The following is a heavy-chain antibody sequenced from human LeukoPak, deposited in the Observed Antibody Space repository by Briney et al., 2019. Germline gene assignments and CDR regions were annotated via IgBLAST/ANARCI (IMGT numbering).Heavy chain of an antibody. D-gene: IGHD2-21*02. CDR2: INQDGSET. Sequence: GGTLRLSCVGSGFTFSTSWMHWVRQAPGKGPEYVAYINQDGSETNYVDSVKGRFTISRDNTRNSLFLQMYSLRDEDTAIYYCARWAGRCGGDCQSEDPWGLGTLVIVSS. CDR1: GFTFSTSW. V-gene: IGHV3-7*01. J-gene: IGHJ5*02. CDR3: ARWAGRCGGDCQSEDP.